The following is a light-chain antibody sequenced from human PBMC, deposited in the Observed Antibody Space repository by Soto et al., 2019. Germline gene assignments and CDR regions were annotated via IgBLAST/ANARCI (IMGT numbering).Light chain of an antibody. CDR3: CSFSGSNNHVL. Sequence: QSALTQPPSASGSPGQSVTISCTGTSRDIGAYDYVSWYQQHPGQAPKVMIYDVSKRPSGVPERFSGSKSGNTASLTVSGLQAEDEAAYYCCSFSGSNNHVLFGGGTPLTVL. CDR2: DVS. CDR1: SRDIGAYDY. J-gene: IGLJ2*01. V-gene: IGLV2-8*01.